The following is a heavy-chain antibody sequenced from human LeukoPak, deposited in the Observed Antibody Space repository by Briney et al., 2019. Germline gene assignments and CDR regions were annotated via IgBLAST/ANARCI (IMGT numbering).Heavy chain of an antibody. V-gene: IGHV4-39*01. J-gene: IGHJ4*02. CDR2: IYFSGNT. D-gene: IGHD4-11*01. Sequence: SETLSLTCSVSGGSISSTDYYWGWIRQPPGKGLEWIASIYFSGNTYDNPSLKSRVSLSVDTSKNQFSLRLSSVTAADTAIYYCARIASDSAVIPGYFDFWGQGTLVTVSA. CDR1: GGSISSTDYY. CDR3: ARIASDSAVIPGYFDF.